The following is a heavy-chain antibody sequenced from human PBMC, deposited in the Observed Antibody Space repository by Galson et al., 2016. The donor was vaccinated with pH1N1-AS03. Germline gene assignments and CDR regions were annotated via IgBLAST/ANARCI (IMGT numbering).Heavy chain of an antibody. CDR3: TAVSADYDTSSFDPLIDY. CDR1: GYTFTSYG. V-gene: IGHV1-18*04. CDR2: ISGYNGNT. Sequence: SVKVPCKASGYTFTSYGITWVRQAPGQGLEWMGWISGYNGNTNYVQKFKGRVAMTEDTSSDTAFMELSSLRSDDSAVYYCTAVSADYDTSSFDPLIDYWGQGTLVTVSS. D-gene: IGHD2-2*01. J-gene: IGHJ4*02.